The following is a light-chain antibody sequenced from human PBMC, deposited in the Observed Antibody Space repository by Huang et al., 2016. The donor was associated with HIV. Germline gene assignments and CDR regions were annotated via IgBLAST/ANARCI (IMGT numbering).Light chain of an antibody. Sequence: EILMTQSPATLSVSPGERATLFCRASQSLSNHLAWYQQKPGQPPRLLNYSTSTRATDVPARFSGSGSGTEFTLTISSLQSEDFALYYCQQCNNWPYTFGQGTKLEIK. V-gene: IGKV3-15*01. J-gene: IGKJ2*01. CDR3: QQCNNWPYT. CDR1: QSLSNH. CDR2: STS.